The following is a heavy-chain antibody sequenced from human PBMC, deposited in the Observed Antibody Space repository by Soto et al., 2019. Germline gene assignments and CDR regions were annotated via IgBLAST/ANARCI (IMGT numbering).Heavy chain of an antibody. Sequence: GGSLRLSCAASGFTFTSYAMTWVRQGPGKGLEWVSSIGTRSGDLLYADSVKGRFTISRDNSRNTLHLQMNSLRDEDTAIYYRAKRSPSGTYYFDFWGQGTLVTVSS. J-gene: IGHJ4*02. V-gene: IGHV3-23*01. D-gene: IGHD1-26*01. CDR2: IGTRSGDL. CDR3: AKRSPSGTYYFDF. CDR1: GFTFTSYA.